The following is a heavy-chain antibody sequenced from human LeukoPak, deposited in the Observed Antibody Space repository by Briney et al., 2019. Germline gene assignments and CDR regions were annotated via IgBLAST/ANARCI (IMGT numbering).Heavy chain of an antibody. CDR1: GYTFTGYY. D-gene: IGHD3-10*01. CDR3: ARAYGPGLRYYFDY. J-gene: IGHJ4*02. V-gene: IGHV1-2*04. CDR2: INPNSGGT. Sequence: ASVKVFCKASGYTFTGYYMHWVRQAPGQGLECMGWINPNSGGTNYAQKFQGWVTMTRDTSISTAYMELSRLRSDDTAVYYCARAYGPGLRYYFDYWGQGTLVTVSS.